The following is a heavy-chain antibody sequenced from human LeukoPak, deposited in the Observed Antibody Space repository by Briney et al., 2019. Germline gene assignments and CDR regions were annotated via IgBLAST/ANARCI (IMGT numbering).Heavy chain of an antibody. V-gene: IGHV1-2*02. D-gene: IGHD1-26*01. CDR3: ARGMEPYYYMDV. Sequence: ASVKVSCKASGYTFTVYYMHWVRQAPGQGLEWMGWINPNSGGTNYAQKFQGRVTMTKDTSISTAYMELSRLRSDDTAVYYCARGMEPYYYMDVWGKGTTVTVSS. CDR1: GYTFTVYY. CDR2: INPNSGGT. J-gene: IGHJ6*03.